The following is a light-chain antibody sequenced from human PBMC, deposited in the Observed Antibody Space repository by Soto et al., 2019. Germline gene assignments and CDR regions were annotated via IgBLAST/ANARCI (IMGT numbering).Light chain of an antibody. CDR2: AAS. CDR1: QSISSY. J-gene: IGKJ4*01. V-gene: IGKV1-39*01. Sequence: DIQMTQSPSSLSASVGDRVTITCRTSQSISSYLNWYQQKPGKAPKLLISAASSLQSGVSSRFSGSGSGTDFTLTISSLQPEDFATYYCQQSYSTPLTFGGGTKVEIK. CDR3: QQSYSTPLT.